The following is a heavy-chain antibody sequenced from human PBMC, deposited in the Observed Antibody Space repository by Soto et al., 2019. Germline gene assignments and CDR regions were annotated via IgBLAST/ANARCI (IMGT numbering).Heavy chain of an antibody. CDR3: ARMRCHDVLTGYDIWYFAH. J-gene: IGHJ4*02. CDR1: GFSLSTSGMC. CDR2: IDWDEDK. V-gene: IGHV2-70*11. Sequence: SGPTLVNPTQTLTLTCTFSGFSLSTSGMCVSWIRQPPGKALEWLARIDWDEDKYYSTSLKTRLTISKDTSKNQVVLTMTNMDPVDTATYFCARMRCHDVLTGYDIWYFAHWGQGILVTVSS. D-gene: IGHD3-9*01.